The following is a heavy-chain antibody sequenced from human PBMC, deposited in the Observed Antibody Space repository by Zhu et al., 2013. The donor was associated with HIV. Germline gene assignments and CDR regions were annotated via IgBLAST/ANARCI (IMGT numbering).Heavy chain of an antibody. Sequence: QVQLVQSGAEVKKPGSSVKVSCKASGGTFSSYAISWVRQAPGQGLEWMGGIIPIFGTANYAQKFQGRVTITADESTSTAYMELSSLRSEDTAVYYCARDPTTRGPEWFDPWGQGTLVTVSS. J-gene: IGHJ5*02. CDR3: ARDPTTRGPEWFDP. V-gene: IGHV1-69*12. D-gene: IGHD2-15*01. CDR1: GGTFSSYA. CDR2: IIPIFGTA.